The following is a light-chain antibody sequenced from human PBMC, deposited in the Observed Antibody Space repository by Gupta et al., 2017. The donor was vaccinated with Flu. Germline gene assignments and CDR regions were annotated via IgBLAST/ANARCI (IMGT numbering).Light chain of an antibody. CDR1: LHIRTY. Sequence: DIQMTQSPSSLSASVGDRVTISCRASLHIRTYLTWYQQKPGKAPELLIYGASILTGRVPSRFSGVGSGTDFTLTITRRQPEEFATYYCQQKYSPPLTFGGGTXVEIK. V-gene: IGKV1-39*01. CDR2: GAS. J-gene: IGKJ4*01. CDR3: QQKYSPPLT.